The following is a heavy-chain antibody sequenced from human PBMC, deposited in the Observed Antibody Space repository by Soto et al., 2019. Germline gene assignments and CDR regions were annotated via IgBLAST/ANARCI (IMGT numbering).Heavy chain of an antibody. Sequence: QVQLVESGGGVVQPGRSLRLSCAASGFMYSNYGMHWFRQAPGKGLEWVAVIWYDGSNKYYADSVKGLFTVSRDNAKNTLFLQMDRLRVEDTAMYYCARDRAPFPVAAPQDAWGQGTLVSVSS. J-gene: IGHJ4*02. CDR2: IWYDGSNK. CDR3: ARDRAPFPVAAPQDA. D-gene: IGHD6-19*01. CDR1: GFMYSNYG. V-gene: IGHV3-33*01.